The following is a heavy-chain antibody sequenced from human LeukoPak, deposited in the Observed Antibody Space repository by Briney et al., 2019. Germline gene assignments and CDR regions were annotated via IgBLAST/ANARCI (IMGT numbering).Heavy chain of an antibody. J-gene: IGHJ4*02. D-gene: IGHD2/OR15-2a*01. CDR3: AGHHPRNTVDF. CDR2: ISDIGSI. Sequence: SETLSLTCTVSGGSISSYYWGWIRQPPGKGLEWIAYISDIGSINCNPSLKSRVTISLDTSKNQFSLKLSSVTAADTAVYYCAGHHPRNTVDFWGQGTLVTVSS. CDR1: GGSISSYY. V-gene: IGHV4-59*08.